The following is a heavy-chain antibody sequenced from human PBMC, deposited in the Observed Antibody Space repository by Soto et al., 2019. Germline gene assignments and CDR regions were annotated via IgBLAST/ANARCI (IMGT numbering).Heavy chain of an antibody. V-gene: IGHV4-39*01. CDR1: GGSISSSSYY. CDR3: ARQPRYYDILTGYYISLFFDY. CDR2: IYYSGST. J-gene: IGHJ4*02. D-gene: IGHD3-9*01. Sequence: QLQLQESGPGLVKPSETLSLTCTVSGGSISSSSYYWGWIRQPPGKGLEWIGSIYYSGSTYYNPSLKSRVTISVDTSKNQFALKLISVTAADTAVYYCARQPRYYDILTGYYISLFFDYWGQGTLVTVSS.